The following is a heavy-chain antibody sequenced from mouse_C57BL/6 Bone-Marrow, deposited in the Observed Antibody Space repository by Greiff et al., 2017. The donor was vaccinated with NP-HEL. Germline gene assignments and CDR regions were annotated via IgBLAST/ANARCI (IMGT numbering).Heavy chain of an antibody. J-gene: IGHJ1*03. CDR1: GYTFTSYG. CDR3: ARKDDGSSYRYFDV. V-gene: IGHV1-81*01. D-gene: IGHD1-1*01. CDR2: IYPRSGNT. Sequence: QVQLKQSGAELARPGASVKLSCKASGYTFTSYGISWVKQRTGQGLEWIGEIYPRSGNTYYNEKFKGKATLTADKSSSTAYMELRSLTSEDSAVYFCARKDDGSSYRYFDVWGTGTTVTVSS.